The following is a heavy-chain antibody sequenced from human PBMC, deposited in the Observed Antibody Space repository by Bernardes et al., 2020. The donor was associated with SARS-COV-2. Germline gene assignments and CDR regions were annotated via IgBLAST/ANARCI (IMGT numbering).Heavy chain of an antibody. CDR3: ARRVYYYDSSGNGGDWFDP. CDR1: GFPISYYY. V-gene: IGHV3-11*01. D-gene: IGHD3-22*01. CDR2: ISSSGSTI. J-gene: IGHJ5*02. Sequence: GSLGPSWAASGFPISYYYMNLLRPAPGKGLGWVSYISSSGSTIYYANSVKGRFTISRDNAKNSLYLQMNSLRAEDTAVYYCARRVYYYDSSGNGGDWFDPWGQGTLVTVSS.